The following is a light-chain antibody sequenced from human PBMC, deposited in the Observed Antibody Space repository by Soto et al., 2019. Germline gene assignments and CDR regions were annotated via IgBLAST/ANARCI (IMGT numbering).Light chain of an antibody. CDR2: GAS. Sequence: VMTQSPATMSVSPGERATLSCRASQRVSINIAWYQQKPGQTPSLLIYGASTRATGIPARFSGSGSGTEFTLTISSLQSEDFAVYYCHQYNTWPQTCGGGTKVEIK. CDR3: HQYNTWPQT. J-gene: IGKJ4*02. CDR1: QRVSIN. V-gene: IGKV3-15*01.